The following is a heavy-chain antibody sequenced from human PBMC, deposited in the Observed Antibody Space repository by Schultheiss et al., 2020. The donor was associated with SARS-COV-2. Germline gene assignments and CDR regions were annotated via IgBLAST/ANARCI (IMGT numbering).Heavy chain of an antibody. CDR1: GFTFSSYA. J-gene: IGHJ4*02. CDR3: ARLGSGWYLSDY. Sequence: GGSLRLSCAASGFTFSSYAMHWVRQAPGKGLEWVAVISYDGSNKYYADSVKGRFTISRDNSKNTLYLQMNSLRVEDTAVYYCARLGSGWYLSDYWGQGTLVTVSS. V-gene: IGHV3-30*04. D-gene: IGHD6-19*01. CDR2: ISYDGSNK.